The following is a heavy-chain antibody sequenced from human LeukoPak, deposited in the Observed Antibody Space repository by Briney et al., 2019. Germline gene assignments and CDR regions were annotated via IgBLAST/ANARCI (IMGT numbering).Heavy chain of an antibody. CDR3: ARSYYDSSGYYGEAYDY. Sequence: ASVKVSCKASGGTFSSYAISWVRQAPGQGLEWMGGIIPIFGTANYAQKFQGRVAITTDESTSTAYMELSSLRSEDTAVYYCARSYYDSSGYYGEAYDYWGQGTLVTVSS. CDR1: GGTFSSYA. V-gene: IGHV1-69*05. J-gene: IGHJ4*02. CDR2: IIPIFGTA. D-gene: IGHD3-22*01.